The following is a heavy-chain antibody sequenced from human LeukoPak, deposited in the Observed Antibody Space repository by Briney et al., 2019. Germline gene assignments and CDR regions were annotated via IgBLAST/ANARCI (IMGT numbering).Heavy chain of an antibody. CDR3: ARGPSERYYESSGYYYFDY. V-gene: IGHV4-34*01. Sequence: SETLSLTCAVYGGSFSGYYWSWIRQPPGKGLEWIGEINHSGSTNYNPSLKSRVTISVDTSKNQFSLKLSSVTAADTAVYYCARGPSERYYESSGYYYFDYWGQGSLVTVSS. CDR2: INHSGST. J-gene: IGHJ4*02. D-gene: IGHD3-22*01. CDR1: GGSFSGYY.